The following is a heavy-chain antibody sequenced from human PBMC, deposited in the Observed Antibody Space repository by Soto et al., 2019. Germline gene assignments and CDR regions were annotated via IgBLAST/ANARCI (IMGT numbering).Heavy chain of an antibody. CDR3: ARVRSVLRYFDY. D-gene: IGHD3-3*01. CDR2: INAGNGNT. V-gene: IGHV1-3*01. Sequence: EASVKVSCKASGYTFTSYAMHWVRQAPGQRLEWMGWINAGNGNTKYSQKFQGRVTITRDTSASTAYMELSSLRSEDTAVYYCARVRSVLRYFDYWGQGTLVTVSS. J-gene: IGHJ4*02. CDR1: GYTFTSYA.